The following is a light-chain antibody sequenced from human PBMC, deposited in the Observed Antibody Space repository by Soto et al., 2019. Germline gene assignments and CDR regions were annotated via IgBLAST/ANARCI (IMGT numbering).Light chain of an antibody. V-gene: IGKV2-28*01. J-gene: IGKJ2*01. Sequence: DIVMTQSPLSLPVTPGEPASISCRSSQSLLHSNGYNYLDWYLQKPGQSPQLLIYLGSNRASGVPDRFSGSGSGTDFTLKISRGEAEEVGVYYCMQALQTPPTFGQGTKLEIK. CDR2: LGS. CDR3: MQALQTPPT. CDR1: QSLLHSNGYNY.